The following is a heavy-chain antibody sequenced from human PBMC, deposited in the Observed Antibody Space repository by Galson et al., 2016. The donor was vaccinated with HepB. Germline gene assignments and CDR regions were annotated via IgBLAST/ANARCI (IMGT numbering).Heavy chain of an antibody. CDR1: GFTFNMYT. J-gene: IGHJ5*02. Sequence: SLRLSCAASGFTFNMYTMTWVRQAPGKGLEWVSSITPGSTYTHFADSVKGRFTISRDDAENSLYLHMNSLRAEDTALYYCARVVTPMAAANRGFGSWGRGTPVFVSS. D-gene: IGHD6-13*01. CDR2: ITPGSTYT. CDR3: ARVVTPMAAANRGFGS. V-gene: IGHV3-21*01.